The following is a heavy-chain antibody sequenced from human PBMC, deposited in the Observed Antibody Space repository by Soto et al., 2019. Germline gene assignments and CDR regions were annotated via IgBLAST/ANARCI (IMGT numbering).Heavy chain of an antibody. V-gene: IGHV1-46*02. CDR1: GYTFKNYY. CDR2: IDPSGGSA. J-gene: IGHJ4*02. Sequence: ASVKVSCKASGYTFKNYYIHWVRQAPGQGLEWMGFIDPSGGSAAYAQTFQDRVTMTRDTSMTTVYMELSSLRSDDTAVYYCARDIVATIAGGGYWGQGILVTVSS. D-gene: IGHD5-12*01. CDR3: ARDIVATIAGGGY.